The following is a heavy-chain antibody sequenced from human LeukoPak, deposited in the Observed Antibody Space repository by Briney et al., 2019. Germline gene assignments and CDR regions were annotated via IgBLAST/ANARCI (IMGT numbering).Heavy chain of an antibody. D-gene: IGHD2-8*01. CDR1: GVSFSNSDYY. J-gene: IGHJ4*02. CDR3: ARQMYGLLYPDF. V-gene: IGHV4-39*01. Sequence: PSETLSLTCTISGVSFSNSDYYWGWVRQPPGQGLEWLATMYYSGSTYYNPSLRSRLTLSADTSKNQITLKLSSVTAADTAVYYCARQMYGLLYPDFWGQGTLVAVSS. CDR2: MYYSGST.